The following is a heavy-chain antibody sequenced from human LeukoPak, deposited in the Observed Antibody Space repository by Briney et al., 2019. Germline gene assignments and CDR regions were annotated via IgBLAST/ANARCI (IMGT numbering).Heavy chain of an antibody. D-gene: IGHD4-17*01. J-gene: IGHJ4*02. CDR3: AMYRTYGDRDY. Sequence: GGSLRLSCAASGFIFSDYYMSWIRQAPGKGLEWVSYISFSSSYTNYADSVKGRFTISRDNAKNSLYLQMNSLRAEDTAVYYCAMYRTYGDRDYWGQGALVTVSS. V-gene: IGHV3-11*03. CDR2: ISFSSSYT. CDR1: GFIFSDYY.